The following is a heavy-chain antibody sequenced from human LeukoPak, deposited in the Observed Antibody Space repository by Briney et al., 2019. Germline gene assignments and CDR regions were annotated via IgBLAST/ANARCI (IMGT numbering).Heavy chain of an antibody. CDR3: ATSHPTYYYDSSGYYADY. CDR2: INTNTGNP. J-gene: IGHJ4*02. Sequence: GASVKVSCKASGYTFTSYAMNWVRQAPGQGLEWMGWINTNTGNPTYAQGFTGRFVFSLDTSVSTAYLQISSLKAEDTAVYYCATSHPTYYYDSSGYYADYWGQGTLVTVSS. D-gene: IGHD3-22*01. CDR1: GYTFTSYA. V-gene: IGHV7-4-1*02.